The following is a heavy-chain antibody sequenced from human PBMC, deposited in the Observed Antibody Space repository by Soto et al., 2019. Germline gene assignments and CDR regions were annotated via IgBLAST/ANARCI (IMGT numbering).Heavy chain of an antibody. D-gene: IGHD1-1*01. CDR2: INSDGSST. CDR1: GFTFSSYW. J-gene: IGHJ4*02. V-gene: IGHV3-74*01. Sequence: EVQLVESGGGLVQTGGSLRLSCATSGFTFSSYWMHWVRQAPGKGLEWVSRINSDGSSTNYADFVKGRCTISTDNARNTVYLQMNSRRVEDTAVYFCARGGGTGIYDYWGQGTLVTVSS. CDR3: ARGGGTGIYDY.